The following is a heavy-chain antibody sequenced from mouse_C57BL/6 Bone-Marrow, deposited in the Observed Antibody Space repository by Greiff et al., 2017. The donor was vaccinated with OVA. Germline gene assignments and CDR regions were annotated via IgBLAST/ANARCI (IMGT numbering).Heavy chain of an antibody. V-gene: IGHV1-26*01. J-gene: IGHJ2*01. CDR1: GYTFTDYY. CDR2: INPNNGGT. CDR3: ARWAVVATDYFDY. Sequence: VQLQQSGPELVKPGASVKISCKASGYTFTDYYMNWVKQSHGKSLEWIGDINPNNGGTSYNQKFKGKATWTVDKSSSTAYMELRSLTSEDSAVYYCARWAVVATDYFDYWGQGTTLTVSS. D-gene: IGHD1-1*01.